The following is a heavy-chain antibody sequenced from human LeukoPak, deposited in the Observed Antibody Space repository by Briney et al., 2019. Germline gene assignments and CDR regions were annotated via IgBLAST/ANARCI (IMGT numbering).Heavy chain of an antibody. CDR2: IYYSGTT. D-gene: IGHD2-15*01. CDR1: RGSISSYY. CDR3: ARDLAGQYGYDAFDI. J-gene: IGHJ3*02. V-gene: IGHV4-59*01. Sequence: PSETLSLTCTVSRGSISSYYWSWIRQPPGKGLEWIGYIYYSGTTNYNPSLKSRVTISVDTSKNQFSLKLSSVTAADTAVYYCARDLAGQYGYDAFDIWGQGTMVTVSS.